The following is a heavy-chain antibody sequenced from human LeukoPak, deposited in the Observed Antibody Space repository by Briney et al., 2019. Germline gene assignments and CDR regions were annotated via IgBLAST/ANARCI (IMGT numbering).Heavy chain of an antibody. J-gene: IGHJ4*02. CDR2: IKEDGSTK. CDR3: ARIGYSSSSFDY. CDR1: GFPFSVYW. V-gene: IGHV3-7*03. D-gene: IGHD6-13*01. Sequence: GGSLRLSCAASGFPFSVYWRNWVRRAPGKGLEWVANIKEDGSTKYNIDCVKGRFTISRDNPKNSLYLQMNSLRAEDTAMFYCARIGYSSSSFDYWGQGTLVTVSS.